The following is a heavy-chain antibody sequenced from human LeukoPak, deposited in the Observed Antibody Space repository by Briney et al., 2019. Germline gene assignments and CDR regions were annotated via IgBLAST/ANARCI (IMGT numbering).Heavy chain of an antibody. CDR1: GFTFSDYY. V-gene: IGHV3-11*01. CDR3: ACHLDYRHLFDL. J-gene: IGHJ5*02. Sequence: RSGGSLRLACAASGFTFSDYYMSWIRQAPGKGLEWVSYISSSGSTIYYADSVKGRLTISRDNAKNSLYLQMNSLRAEDTAVYYCACHLDYRHLFDLWGQGTLVTVSS. CDR2: ISSSGSTI. D-gene: IGHD3/OR15-3a*01.